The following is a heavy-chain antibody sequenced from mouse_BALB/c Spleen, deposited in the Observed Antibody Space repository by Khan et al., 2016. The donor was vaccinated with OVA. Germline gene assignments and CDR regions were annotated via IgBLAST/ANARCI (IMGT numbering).Heavy chain of an antibody. CDR2: IRSGGST. D-gene: IGHD2-14*01. V-gene: IGHV2-2*01. CDR3: ARNSYMYDFTY. Sequence: QVQLKESGPGLVQPSQSLSITCTVSGFSLNTYGIHWIRQSQGKGLEWLGVIRSGGSTDYNGALISRLNITKDNSKSQVLFKMNSLQADDTARYYCARNSYMYDFTYGGQGTLVTVSA. CDR1: GFSLNTYG. J-gene: IGHJ3*01.